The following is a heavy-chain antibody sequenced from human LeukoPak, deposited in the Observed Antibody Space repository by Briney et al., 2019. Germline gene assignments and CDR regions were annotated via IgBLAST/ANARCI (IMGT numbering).Heavy chain of an antibody. J-gene: IGHJ6*03. CDR2: INPSGGST. CDR3: ARGVGTVGGTRYYYYMDV. CDR1: GYTFTSYY. V-gene: IGHV1-46*01. Sequence: ASVKVSCKASGYTFTSYYMHWVRQAPGQGLEWMGIINPSGGSTNYAQKFQGRVTMTRDTSTSTVYMELSTLRSDDAAVYYCARGVGTVGGTRYYYYMDVWGKGTTVAVSS. D-gene: IGHD1-26*01.